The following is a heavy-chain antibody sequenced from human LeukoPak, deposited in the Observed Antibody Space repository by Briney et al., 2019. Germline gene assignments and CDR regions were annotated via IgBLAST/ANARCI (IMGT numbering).Heavy chain of an antibody. CDR2: VHSSGST. CDR3: ARHERESSGWKYFDY. CDR1: GGSISSFF. D-gene: IGHD6-19*01. Sequence: SETLSLTCTVSGGSISSFFWSWIRQPPGKGLEWIGYVHSSGSTKYNPSLKSRLIISVDMSKNQFSLKLRSVSVADTAVYYCARHERESSGWKYFDYWGQGTLVTVSS. V-gene: IGHV4-59*01. J-gene: IGHJ4*02.